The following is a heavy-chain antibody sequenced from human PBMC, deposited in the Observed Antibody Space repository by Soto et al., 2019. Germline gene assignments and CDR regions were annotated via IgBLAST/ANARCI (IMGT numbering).Heavy chain of an antibody. V-gene: IGHV4-39*01. Sequence: SETLSLTCIVSSGSMSSSLNHWGWIRQPPGKGLEWIGNINYSGSTYYNPSLQSRLTISVDTSNNQFSLTLSSVTAADTAVYYCAKLAGYCSGTSCYRNYAMDVWGQGTTVT. D-gene: IGHD2-2*01. CDR2: INYSGST. CDR3: AKLAGYCSGTSCYRNYAMDV. J-gene: IGHJ6*01. CDR1: SGSMSSSLNH.